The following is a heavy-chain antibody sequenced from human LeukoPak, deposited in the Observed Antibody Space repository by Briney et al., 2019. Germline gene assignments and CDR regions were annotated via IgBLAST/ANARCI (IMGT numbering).Heavy chain of an antibody. J-gene: IGHJ6*02. Sequence: GRSLRLSCAASGFTFSSYAMHWVRQAPGKGLEWVAVISYDGSNKYYADSVKGRFTISRDNSKNTLYLQMNSLRAGDTAVYYCARAQWLVPTSYYYYGMDVWGQGTTVTVSS. D-gene: IGHD6-19*01. CDR3: ARAQWLVPTSYYYYGMDV. CDR2: ISYDGSNK. V-gene: IGHV3-30-3*01. CDR1: GFTFSSYA.